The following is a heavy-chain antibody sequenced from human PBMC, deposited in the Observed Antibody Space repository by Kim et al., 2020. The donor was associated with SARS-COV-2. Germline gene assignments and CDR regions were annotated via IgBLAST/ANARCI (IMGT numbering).Heavy chain of an antibody. CDR1: GGSISSYY. Sequence: SETLSLTCTVSGGSISSYYWSWIRQPPGKGLEWIGYIYYSGSTNYNPSLKSRVTISVDTSKNQFSLKLSSVPAADTAVYYCARVLSSSVDYWGQGTLVTVSS. V-gene: IGHV4-59*08. CDR3: ARVLSSSVDY. J-gene: IGHJ4*02. CDR2: IYYSGST. D-gene: IGHD6-13*01.